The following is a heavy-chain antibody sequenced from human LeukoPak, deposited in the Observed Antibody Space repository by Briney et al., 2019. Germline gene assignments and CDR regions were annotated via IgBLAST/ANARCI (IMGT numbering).Heavy chain of an antibody. CDR1: GFTFSNYG. CDR3: ARFALKTPPTD. CDR2: IKQGGSEK. Sequence: PGGSLRLSCAASGFTFSNYGIHWVRQAPGKGLEWVANIKQGGSEKYYVDSVKGRFTISRDNAKNSLYLQMNSLRAEDTAVYYCARFALKTPPTDWGQGTLVTVSS. J-gene: IGHJ4*02. V-gene: IGHV3-7*01.